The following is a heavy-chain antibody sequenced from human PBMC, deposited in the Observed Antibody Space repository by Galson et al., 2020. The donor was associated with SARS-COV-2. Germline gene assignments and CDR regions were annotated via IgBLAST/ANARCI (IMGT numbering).Heavy chain of an antibody. CDR1: GGSISSSNYY. Sequence: KSSETLSLTCTVSGGSISSSNYYWGWVRQPPGEGLEWLGSIYYTESNYYNPSLTSRVTMSVDTSRNQFSLKLSSVTAADTAVYYCARQILTGYYSFYYFDFWGQGTLVTVSS. CDR2: IYYTESN. CDR3: ARQILTGYYSFYYFDF. J-gene: IGHJ4*02. V-gene: IGHV4-39*01. D-gene: IGHD3-9*01.